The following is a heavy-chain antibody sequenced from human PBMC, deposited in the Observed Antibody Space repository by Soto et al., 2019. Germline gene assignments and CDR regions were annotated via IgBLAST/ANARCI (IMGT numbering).Heavy chain of an antibody. CDR3: VRNGYYSLDV. CDR1: GDSIIGTDW. CDR2: VYHSGAT. Sequence: QVQLQESGPGLVRPSGTLSLTCAVSGDSIIGTDWWSWVRQSPGKGLGWIGEVYHSGATNYTPSLKSRVTISVDTSRNQFSLNLGSVTAADTAVYYCVRNGYYSLDVWGQGTTVTVSS. J-gene: IGHJ6*02. V-gene: IGHV4-4*02. D-gene: IGHD3-22*01.